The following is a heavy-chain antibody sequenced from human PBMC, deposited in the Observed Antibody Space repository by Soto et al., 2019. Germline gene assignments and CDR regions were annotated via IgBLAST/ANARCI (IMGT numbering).Heavy chain of an antibody. CDR1: GFAVSSKY. CDR2: IYGGGTT. CDR3: VQTTGWPGFDF. V-gene: IGHV3-53*01. J-gene: IGHJ4*02. Sequence: EVQLVESGGGSIQPGGSLRLSCAASGFAVSSKYMTWVRQAPGKGLEWVSVIYGGGTTYYADSVKGRFTISRDTSKNTLYLQMNSLRAEDTAVYYCVQTTGWPGFDFWGQGTLGTVSS. D-gene: IGHD6-19*01.